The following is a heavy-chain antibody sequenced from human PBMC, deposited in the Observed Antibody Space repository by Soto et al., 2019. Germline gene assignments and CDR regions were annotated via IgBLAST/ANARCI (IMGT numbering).Heavy chain of an antibody. CDR2: LSGDSDRT. J-gene: IGHJ4*02. Sequence: GGSLRLSCAGSGFTFATYTLTWVRQTPGKGLEWLSSLSGDSDRTYYADSVKGRFTISRDNSKNTLYLQMNSLRVEDTAIYYCARNRRGGGYYIDYRGQGALVTVSS. V-gene: IGHV3-23*01. CDR1: GFTFATYT. CDR3: ARNRRGGGYYIDY.